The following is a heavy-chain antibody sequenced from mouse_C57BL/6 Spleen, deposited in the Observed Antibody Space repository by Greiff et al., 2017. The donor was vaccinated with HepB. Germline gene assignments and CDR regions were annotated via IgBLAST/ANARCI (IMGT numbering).Heavy chain of an antibody. J-gene: IGHJ4*01. CDR1: GFTFSDYY. Sequence: EVKVEESGGGLVQPGGSLKLSCAASGFTFSDYYMYWVRQTPEKRLEWVAYISNGGGSTYYPDTVKGRFTISRDNAKNTLYLQMSRLKSEDTAMYYCARPFYYDYDDGPYAMDYWGQGTSVTVSS. CDR3: ARPFYYDYDDGPYAMDY. V-gene: IGHV5-12*01. CDR2: ISNGGGST. D-gene: IGHD2-4*01.